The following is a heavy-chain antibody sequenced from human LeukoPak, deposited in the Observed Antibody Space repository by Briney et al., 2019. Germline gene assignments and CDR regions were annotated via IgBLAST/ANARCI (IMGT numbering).Heavy chain of an antibody. V-gene: IGHV1-69*13. CDR2: IIPIFGTA. Sequence: GASVKVSCKASGGTFSSYAISWVRQAPGQGLEWMGGIIPIFGTANYAQKFQGRVTITADESTSTAYMELSSLRSEDTAVYYCARGPPGSGYFDYWGQGPLVTVSS. D-gene: IGHD1-14*01. CDR1: GGTFSSYA. J-gene: IGHJ4*02. CDR3: ARGPPGSGYFDY.